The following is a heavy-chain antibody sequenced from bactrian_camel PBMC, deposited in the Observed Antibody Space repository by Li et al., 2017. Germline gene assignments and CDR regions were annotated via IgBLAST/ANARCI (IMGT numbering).Heavy chain of an antibody. CDR3: AATQVYSRHGLSDPGAFKF. Sequence: VQLVESGGGLVQPGGSLRLSCEVTEYIRSTNCIGWFRQAPGKEREWVASIYPDNKTTEYADSVKGRFTIRFTNAQDNAEKTIDLQMNSLKPEDTAMYYCAATQVYSRHGLSDPGAFKFWGQGTQVTVS. V-gene: IGHV3S54*01. J-gene: IGHJ4*01. CDR1: EYIRSTNC. D-gene: IGHD4*01. CDR2: IYPDNKTT.